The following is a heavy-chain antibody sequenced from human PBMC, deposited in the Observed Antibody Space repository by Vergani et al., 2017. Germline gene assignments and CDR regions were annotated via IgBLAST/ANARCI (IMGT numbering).Heavy chain of an antibody. CDR3: ARERTVYYYMDV. V-gene: IGHV3-23*01. CDR2: ISGSGVSA. CDR1: EFTFSNYA. Sequence: EVQLLESGGGLVQPGGSLRLTCAASEFTFSNYAMNWVRQAPGKGLEWVSGISGSGVSAYYTDSVKGRFTISRDNSKNMLFLQMNNLRTEDTAVYYCARERTVYYYMDVWGKGTTVTVSS. J-gene: IGHJ6*03. D-gene: IGHD1-1*01.